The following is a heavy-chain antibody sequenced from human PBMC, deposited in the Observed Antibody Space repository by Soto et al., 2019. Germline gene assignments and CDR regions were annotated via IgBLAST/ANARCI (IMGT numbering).Heavy chain of an antibody. Sequence: ASVKVSCKASGYTFTNFGISWVRQAPGQGLEWMGWISAYNGNTNYAQNFQGRVTMTTDTSTSTAYMELRSLRSDDTAVYYGARFSGSYYYAMDVWGQGSKVTVSS. J-gene: IGHJ6*02. V-gene: IGHV1-18*01. CDR3: ARFSGSYYYAMDV. CDR2: ISAYNGNT. CDR1: GYTFTNFG. D-gene: IGHD6-19*01.